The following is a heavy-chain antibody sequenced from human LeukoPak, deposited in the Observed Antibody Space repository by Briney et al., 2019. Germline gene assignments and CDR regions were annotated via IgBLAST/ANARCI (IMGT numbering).Heavy chain of an antibody. Sequence: PGGSLRLSCAASGFTFSSYTMNWVRQAPGKGLDWVSSITSESAHIFYADSVKGRFTISGDNAKNSLYLQMSSLTADDTAVYYCARVRGYSRDYWGQGTLVTVSS. D-gene: IGHD6-13*01. CDR1: GFTFSSYT. CDR3: ARVRGYSRDY. V-gene: IGHV3-21*01. CDR2: ITSESAHI. J-gene: IGHJ4*02.